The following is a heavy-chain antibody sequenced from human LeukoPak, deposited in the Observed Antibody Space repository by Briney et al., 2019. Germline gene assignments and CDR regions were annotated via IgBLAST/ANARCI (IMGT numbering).Heavy chain of an antibody. J-gene: IGHJ6*02. D-gene: IGHD3-10*01. Sequence: GGSLRLSCAASGFTFSSYAMSWVCQAPGKGLEWVSAISGSGGSTYYADSVKGRFTISRDNSKNTLYLQMNSLRAEDTAVYYCVGITMLRGAPYYGMDVWGQGTTVTVSS. CDR3: VGITMLRGAPYYGMDV. V-gene: IGHV3-23*01. CDR2: ISGSGGST. CDR1: GFTFSSYA.